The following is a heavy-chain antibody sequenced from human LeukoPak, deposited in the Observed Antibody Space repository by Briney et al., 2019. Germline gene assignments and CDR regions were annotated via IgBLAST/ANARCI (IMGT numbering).Heavy chain of an antibody. D-gene: IGHD6-13*01. CDR1: GFTFSSYA. CDR3: ARGGYSGSKSWFDR. Sequence: GGSLSLSCAAPGFTFSSYAMHWVRQAPGKGLEGVAVISYDGSNKYYADSGKGRFTISRDNSKNTLYLQMNMLRAEDTAVYYCARGGYSGSKSWFDRWGQGTLVTVSS. J-gene: IGHJ5*02. CDR2: ISYDGSNK. V-gene: IGHV3-30*04.